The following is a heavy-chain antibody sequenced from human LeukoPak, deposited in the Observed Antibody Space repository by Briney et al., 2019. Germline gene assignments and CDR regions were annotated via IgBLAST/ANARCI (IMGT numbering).Heavy chain of an antibody. CDR3: ARVIFGVVTSYYYYYYMDV. CDR1: GNSISSGDNC. Sequence: PSETLSLTCTVSGNSISSGDNCWSWIRQPAGKGLEWIGRIYTSGSTNYNPSLKSRVTISGDTSKNQFSLRLSSVTAADTAVYYCARVIFGVVTSYYYYYYMDVWGKGTTVTVSS. J-gene: IGHJ6*03. V-gene: IGHV4-61*02. D-gene: IGHD3-3*01. CDR2: IYTSGST.